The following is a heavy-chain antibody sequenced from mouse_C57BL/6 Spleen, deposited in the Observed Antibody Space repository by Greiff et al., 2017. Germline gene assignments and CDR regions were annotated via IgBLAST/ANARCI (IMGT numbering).Heavy chain of an antibody. CDR3: AAYGSSPNDYAMDD. CDR2: IWSGGST. V-gene: IGHV2-2*01. J-gene: IGHJ4*01. Sequence: VQLVESGPGLVQPSQSLSITCTVSGFSLTSYGVHWVRQSPGKGLEWLGVIWSGGSTDYNAAFISRLSISKDNSKSQVFFKMNSLQADDTAIYYCAAYGSSPNDYAMDDWGQGTSVTVSS. CDR1: GFSLTSYG. D-gene: IGHD1-1*01.